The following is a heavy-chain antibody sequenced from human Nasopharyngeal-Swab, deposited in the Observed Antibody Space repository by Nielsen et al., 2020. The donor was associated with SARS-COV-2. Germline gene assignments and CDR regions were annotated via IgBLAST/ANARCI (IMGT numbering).Heavy chain of an antibody. CDR2: IYYSGST. CDR1: GFTFSDYY. D-gene: IGHD3-22*01. Sequence: ESLKISCAASGFTFSDYYMNWIRQHPGKGLEWIGYIYYSGSTNYNPSLKSRVTISVDTSKNQFSLKLSSVTAADTAVYYCARVTGSSGYYDYYYGMDVWGQGTTVTVSS. J-gene: IGHJ6*02. CDR3: ARVTGSSGYYDYYYGMDV. V-gene: IGHV4-59*01.